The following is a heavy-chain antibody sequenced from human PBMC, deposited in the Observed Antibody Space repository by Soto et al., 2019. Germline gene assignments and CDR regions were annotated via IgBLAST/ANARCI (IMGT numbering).Heavy chain of an antibody. J-gene: IGHJ2*01. D-gene: IGHD2-15*01. Sequence: QVQVVQAGAEVKKPGASVKVACKASGYSFDPFGMSWVRQAPGQGLEWMGWISIEKGDTNSAQKFQARVTMTTDTSTSTAYMELRSLTSDDTAVYYCARCYCSVGSCFPCWHFDLCGRGTLVTVSS. V-gene: IGHV1-18*01. CDR2: ISIEKGDT. CDR1: GYSFDPFG. CDR3: ARCYCSVGSCFPCWHFDL.